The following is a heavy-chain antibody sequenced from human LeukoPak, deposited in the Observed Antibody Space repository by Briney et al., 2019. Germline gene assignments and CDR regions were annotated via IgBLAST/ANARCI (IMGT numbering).Heavy chain of an antibody. J-gene: IGHJ4*02. Sequence: GGSLRLSCAASGFTFSNYAMNWVRQAPGKGLEWVSTVSHDGDSTYYAGSVKGRFTISRDNSKSTLYLQMNNLTAEDTAIYSCMRMRLASPGNVYWGQGTLVTVSS. V-gene: IGHV3-30*04. CDR3: MRMRLASPGNVY. D-gene: IGHD6-13*01. CDR1: GFTFSNYA. CDR2: VSHDGDST.